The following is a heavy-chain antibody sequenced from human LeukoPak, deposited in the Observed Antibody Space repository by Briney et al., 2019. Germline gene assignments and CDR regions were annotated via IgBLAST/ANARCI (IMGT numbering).Heavy chain of an antibody. D-gene: IGHD6-19*01. V-gene: IGHV3-9*01. J-gene: IGHJ5*02. CDR1: GFTFNDYA. CDR2: ISWNSGSI. CDR3: TKGGSSGLANWFDP. Sequence: GGSLRLSCAASGFTFNDYAMHWVRQAPGKGLEWVSGISWNSGSIGYADSVKGRFTISRDNAKNSLYLLMNSLRVEDTALYYCTKGGSSGLANWFDPWAREPWSPSPQ.